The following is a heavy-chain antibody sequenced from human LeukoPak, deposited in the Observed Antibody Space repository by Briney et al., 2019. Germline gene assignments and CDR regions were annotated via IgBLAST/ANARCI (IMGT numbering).Heavy chain of an antibody. CDR1: DGSFSGYY. Sequence: ETLSLTCAVYDGSFSGYYGSWIRQPPGKGLEWIGEINHSGSTNYNPSLKSRVTISVDTAKNQFSLKLSSVTAEDTAVYYCAAEFDYYDSWMAFDIWGQGTMVTVSS. V-gene: IGHV4-34*01. CDR3: AAEFDYYDSWMAFDI. CDR2: INHSGST. J-gene: IGHJ3*02. D-gene: IGHD3-22*01.